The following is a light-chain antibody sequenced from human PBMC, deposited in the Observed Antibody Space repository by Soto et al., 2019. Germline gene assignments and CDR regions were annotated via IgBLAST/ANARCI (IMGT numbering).Light chain of an antibody. V-gene: IGKV3-20*01. J-gene: IGKJ5*01. CDR2: DAS. CDR1: QSVGSY. CDR3: QQYGSFPIT. Sequence: EIVLAQSPGTLSLSPGERATLSCRASQSVGSYLAWYQQKVGQAPRLLIYDASNRATGIPARFSGSGSGTDFTLTITRPEPEDFAVYYCQQYGSFPITFGQGTRLEIK.